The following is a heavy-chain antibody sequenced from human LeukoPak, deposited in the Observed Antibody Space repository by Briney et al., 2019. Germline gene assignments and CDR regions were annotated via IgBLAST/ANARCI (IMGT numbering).Heavy chain of an antibody. J-gene: IGHJ3*02. CDR3: ARGPEAYCSGGSCYSGGDDAFDI. Sequence: ASVKVSCKASGYTFTSYDINWVRQATGQGLEWMGWMNPNSGNTGYAQKFQGRVTITRNTSISTAYMEPSSLRSEDTAVYYCARGPEAYCSGGSCYSGGDDAFDIWGQGTMVTVSS. V-gene: IGHV1-8*03. D-gene: IGHD2-15*01. CDR1: GYTFTSYD. CDR2: MNPNSGNT.